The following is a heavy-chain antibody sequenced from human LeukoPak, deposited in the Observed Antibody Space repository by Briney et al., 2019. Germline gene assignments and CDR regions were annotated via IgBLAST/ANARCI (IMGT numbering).Heavy chain of an antibody. CDR2: INPSGGST. CDR3: ARDQGYYDSSGYYPDY. CDR1: GYTFTSYY. Sequence: ASVKVSSKASGYTFTSYYMHWVRQAPGQGLEWMGIINPSGGSTSYAQKFQGRVTMTRDTSTSTVYMELSSLRSEDTAVYYCARDQGYYDSSGYYPDYWGQGTLVTVSS. J-gene: IGHJ4*02. V-gene: IGHV1-46*01. D-gene: IGHD3-22*01.